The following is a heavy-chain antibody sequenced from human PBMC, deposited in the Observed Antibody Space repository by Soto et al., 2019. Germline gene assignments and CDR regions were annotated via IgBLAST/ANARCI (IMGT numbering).Heavy chain of an antibody. Sequence: QITLRESGPTLVKPTQTLTLTCTFSGLSLSTAGVGVGWIRQPPRKALEWLALIYWDDDKHYSPSLKSRLTIPDDSSNSQLVLTMTNMDPVDAATYYCALHLTAVGCFASWGQGTLVTVSS. CDR1: GLSLSTAGVG. CDR2: IYWDDDK. D-gene: IGHD4-17*01. CDR3: ALHLTAVGCFAS. V-gene: IGHV2-5*02. J-gene: IGHJ4*02.